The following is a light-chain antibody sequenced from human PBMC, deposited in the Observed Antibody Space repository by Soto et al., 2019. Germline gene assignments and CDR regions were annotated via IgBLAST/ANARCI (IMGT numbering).Light chain of an antibody. CDR1: QSVSNNY. CDR2: GAS. CDR3: QQYGSSPET. Sequence: EIVLTQSPGTLSLSPGERAILSCRASQSVSNNYLAWYQQKPGQAPRLLIYGASSRATGIPDRFSGSGSGTDFTLTISRLEPEDFAVYYCQQYGSSPETFGQGTKVDIK. J-gene: IGKJ1*01. V-gene: IGKV3-20*01.